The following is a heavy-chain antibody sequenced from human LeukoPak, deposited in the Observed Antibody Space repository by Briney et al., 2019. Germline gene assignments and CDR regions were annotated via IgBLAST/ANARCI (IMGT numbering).Heavy chain of an antibody. Sequence: SETLSLTCTVSGGSLSSYYWSWIRQPPGKGLEWIGSIYYGGSTYHNPSLKSRVTMSVATSKNQFSLKQSSVTAADTALYYCARVTGDGYSRHALDIWGQGTMVTVSS. CDR2: IYYGGST. CDR3: ARVTGDGYSRHALDI. V-gene: IGHV4-59*12. J-gene: IGHJ3*02. D-gene: IGHD5-24*01. CDR1: GGSLSSYY.